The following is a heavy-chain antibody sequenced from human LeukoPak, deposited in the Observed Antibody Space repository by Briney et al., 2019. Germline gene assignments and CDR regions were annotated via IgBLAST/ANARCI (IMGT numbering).Heavy chain of an antibody. V-gene: IGHV3-33*01. J-gene: IGHJ4*02. CDR1: GFTFSKYG. D-gene: IGHD5-12*01. CDR2: IWHDETRT. CDR3: ARANVDIVATLGF. Sequence: GGSLRLSCATSGFTFSKYGMHWVRQAPGKGLEWVAVIWHDETRTHYADSVKGRFTISRDNSQNTAFLQMSSLRAEDTAVYYCARANVDIVATLGFWGQGTLVTVSS.